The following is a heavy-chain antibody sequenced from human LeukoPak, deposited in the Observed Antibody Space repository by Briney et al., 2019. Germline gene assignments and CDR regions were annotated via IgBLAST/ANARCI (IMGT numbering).Heavy chain of an antibody. J-gene: IGHJ6*03. D-gene: IGHD3-10*01. CDR2: IYYSGNT. Sequence: SETLSLTCTVYGGSISSYYWSWIRQPPGRGLEWIGDIYYSGNTNYNPSLKSRVTLSVDTSKNQFSLKLSSVTAADTAVYYCARTTPVRGTYYMDVWGKGTTVTISS. V-gene: IGHV4-59*01. CDR1: GGSISSYY. CDR3: ARTTPVRGTYYMDV.